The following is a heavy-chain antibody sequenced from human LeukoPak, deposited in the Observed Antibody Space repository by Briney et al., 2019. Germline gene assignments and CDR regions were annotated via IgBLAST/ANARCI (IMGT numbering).Heavy chain of an antibody. CDR2: ISGSGGST. V-gene: IGHV3-23*01. CDR1: GFTLSSYA. Sequence: GGSLSLSCAASGFTLSSYAMSWVRQAPGKGLEWVSAISGSGGSTYYADSVKGRFTISRDNSKNTLYLQMNSLRAEDTAVYYCVKDGGSSWPPLHAGYWGQGTLVTVSS. CDR3: VKDGGSSWPPLHAGY. J-gene: IGHJ4*02. D-gene: IGHD6-13*01.